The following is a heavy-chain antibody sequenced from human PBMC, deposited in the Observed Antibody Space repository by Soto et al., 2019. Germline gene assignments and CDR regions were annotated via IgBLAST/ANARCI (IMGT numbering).Heavy chain of an antibody. Sequence: VQLVESGGGVVQPGRSLRLSCAASGFTFSSYGMHWVRQAPGKGLEWVAIISYDGKYKYYGDSVKGRFTISRDNSKNTLYLQMDSLRAEDTAVYYCAKSGERYCTGGSCYFDCWGQGTLVTVSS. CDR2: ISYDGKYK. D-gene: IGHD2-8*02. J-gene: IGHJ4*02. CDR3: AKSGERYCTGGSCYFDC. CDR1: GFTFSSYG. V-gene: IGHV3-30*18.